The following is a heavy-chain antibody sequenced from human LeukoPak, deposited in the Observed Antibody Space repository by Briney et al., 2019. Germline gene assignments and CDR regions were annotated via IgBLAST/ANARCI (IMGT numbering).Heavy chain of an antibody. CDR2: VRYDESNE. J-gene: IGHJ4*02. CDR1: GFVFSNYG. V-gene: IGHV3-30*02. CDR3: AKDSNSGYVSVGPDY. D-gene: IGHD5-12*01. Sequence: RGSLRLSCQTSGFVFSNYGMHWVRQAPGKGLEWVAFVRYDESNEYYADSVKGRFTISRDNSRNTLNLQMNSLRAEDTGVYSCAKDSNSGYVSVGPDYWGLGTLVTVSS.